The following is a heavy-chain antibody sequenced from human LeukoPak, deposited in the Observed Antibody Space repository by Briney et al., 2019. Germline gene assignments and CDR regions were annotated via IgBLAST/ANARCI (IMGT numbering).Heavy chain of an antibody. CDR3: ARHRASGYSALDY. D-gene: IGHD5-12*01. V-gene: IGHV4-59*08. CDR2: IYYSGTT. CDR1: GGSINSYQ. J-gene: IGHJ4*02. Sequence: SETLPLTCTVSGGSINSYQWSWVRPPPGKGLEWIGNIYYSGTTNYNPSLKSRVTISVDTSKNHFSLKLSSVTAADTAVYSCARHRASGYSALDYWGQGTLVTVSS.